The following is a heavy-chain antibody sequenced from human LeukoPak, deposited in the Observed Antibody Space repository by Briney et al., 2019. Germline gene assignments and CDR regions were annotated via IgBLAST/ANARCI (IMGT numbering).Heavy chain of an antibody. V-gene: IGHV4-4*07. Sequence: PSETLSLTCTISGGSISTYYWSWIRQPAGKGLKWIGRIYTSGSTNSNPSLKSPVTISVDKSKKQFSLKLSSVTAAGTGVYYCARSIAVGGPQFAYYYYMDVWGKGTTVTVSS. CDR3: ARSIAVGGPQFAYYYYMDV. CDR2: IYTSGST. J-gene: IGHJ6*03. CDR1: GGSISTYY. D-gene: IGHD6-13*01.